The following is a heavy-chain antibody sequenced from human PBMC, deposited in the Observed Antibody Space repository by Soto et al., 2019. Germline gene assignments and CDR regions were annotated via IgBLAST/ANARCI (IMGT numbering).Heavy chain of an antibody. CDR2: IIPIFGTA. CDR1: GGTFSSYA. V-gene: IGHV1-69*06. Sequence: SVKVSCKASGGTFSSYAISWVRQAPGQGLEWMGGIIPIFGTANYAQKFQGRVTITADKSTSTAYMELSSLRSEDTAVYYCASEGRYCGGDRYPGPYGMDVWGQGTTVTVSS. J-gene: IGHJ6*02. D-gene: IGHD2-21*02. CDR3: ASEGRYCGGDRYPGPYGMDV.